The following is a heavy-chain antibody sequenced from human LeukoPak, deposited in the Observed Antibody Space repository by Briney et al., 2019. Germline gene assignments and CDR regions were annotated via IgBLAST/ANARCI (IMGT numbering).Heavy chain of an antibody. CDR1: VGSFSVYY. CDR2: IYTSGST. J-gene: IGHJ6*03. Sequence: SQTLSLTCAVYVGSFSVYYWSWIRQPAGKGLEWIGLIYTSGSTNYNPSLKSRVTMSVDPSQNQFSLKLSSVTGADTAVYYCARDLAILGGSLYYYYYMDVWGKETTVTISS. V-gene: IGHV4-4*07. D-gene: IGHD3-9*01. CDR3: ARDLAILGGSLYYYYYMDV.